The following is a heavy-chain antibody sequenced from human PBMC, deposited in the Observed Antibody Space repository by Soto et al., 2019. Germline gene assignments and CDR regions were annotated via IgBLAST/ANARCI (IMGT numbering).Heavy chain of an antibody. D-gene: IGHD4-17*01. V-gene: IGHV4-59*01. CDR2: IYYSGST. Sequence: SETLSLTCTVSGGSISSYYWSWIRQPPGKGLEWIGYIYYSGSTNYNPSLKSRVTISVDTSKNQFSLKLSSVTAADTAVYYCARDSYYGGVDYWGQGTLVTVSS. CDR3: ARDSYYGGVDY. J-gene: IGHJ4*02. CDR1: GGSISSYY.